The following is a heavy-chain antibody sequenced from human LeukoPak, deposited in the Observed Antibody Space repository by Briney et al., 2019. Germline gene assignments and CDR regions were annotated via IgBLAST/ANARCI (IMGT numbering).Heavy chain of an antibody. CDR1: VYTFTGYY. V-gene: IGHV1-2*06. Sequence: SVKLSCKASVYTFTGYYMHWVRHAPGQGLEWVGRINSNSGGTNYTQKFQGRVTMNRDTSISTAYMEQSTLRSDDTAVYYCSIVDIVATAGFDYWGQGTLVTVSS. CDR2: INSNSGGT. D-gene: IGHD5-12*01. CDR3: SIVDIVATAGFDY. J-gene: IGHJ4*02.